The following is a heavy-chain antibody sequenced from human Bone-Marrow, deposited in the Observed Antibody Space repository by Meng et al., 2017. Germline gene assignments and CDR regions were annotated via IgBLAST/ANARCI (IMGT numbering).Heavy chain of an antibody. CDR3: ARVAYSSGPNWFDP. CDR2: TNPNSGGT. V-gene: IGHV1-2*02. J-gene: IGHJ5*02. Sequence: ASVKVSCKASGYTFTGYYMHWVRQAPGQGLEWMGWTNPNSGGTNYAQKFQGRVTMTRDTSISTAYMELSRLRSDDTAVYYCARVAYSSGPNWFDPWGQGTLVTVSS. CDR1: GYTFTGYY. D-gene: IGHD6-19*01.